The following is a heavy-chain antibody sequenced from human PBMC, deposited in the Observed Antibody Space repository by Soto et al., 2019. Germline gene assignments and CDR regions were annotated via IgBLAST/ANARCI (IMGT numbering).Heavy chain of an antibody. CDR2: INPIFPTP. CDR3: ARDKGRQQLGGNYYYGRDV. CDR1: GGTFGNSA. D-gene: IGHD3-3*02. J-gene: IGHJ6*02. V-gene: IGHV1-69*12. Sequence: QVQLVQSGAEVKKPGSSVTVSCKASGGTFGNSAISWVRQAPGQGLEWMGGINPIFPTPDYAQKFQGRVTITADESTSTAYMELTSLRSDDTAVYYCARDKGRQQLGGNYYYGRDVWGQGTTVTVSS.